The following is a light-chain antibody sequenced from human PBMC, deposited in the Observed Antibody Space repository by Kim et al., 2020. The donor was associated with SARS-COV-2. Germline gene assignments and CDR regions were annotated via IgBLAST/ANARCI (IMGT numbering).Light chain of an antibody. V-gene: IGLV1-40*01. CDR1: SCNIGAYFD. Sequence: GQRVTISCTRSSCNIGAYFDVYWYQQHPGTAPKLLIYGNSKRPSGVPDRFSGSKSGTSASLAITGLQAEDEADYYCLSHGSSMSVVFGGGTQLTVL. CDR3: LSHGSSMSVV. J-gene: IGLJ2*01. CDR2: GNS.